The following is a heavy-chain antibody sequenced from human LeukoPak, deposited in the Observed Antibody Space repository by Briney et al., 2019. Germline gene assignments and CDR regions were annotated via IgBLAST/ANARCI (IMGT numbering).Heavy chain of an antibody. CDR3: ARRSLYSSSYTPYNHYYYYYYMDV. J-gene: IGHJ6*03. CDR1: GGSFSGYY. V-gene: IGHV4-34*01. D-gene: IGHD6-13*01. CDR2: INHSGST. Sequence: KTSETLSLTCAVYGGSFSGYYWSWIRQPPGKGLEWIREINHSGSTNYNPSLKSRVTISVDTSKNQFSLKLSSVTAADTAVYYCARRSLYSSSYTPYNHYYYYYYMDVWGKGTTVTISS.